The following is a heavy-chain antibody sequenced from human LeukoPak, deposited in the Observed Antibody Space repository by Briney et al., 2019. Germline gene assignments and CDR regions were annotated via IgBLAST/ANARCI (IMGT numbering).Heavy chain of an antibody. CDR2: IYQSGST. Sequence: GSLSLTCTVSGGSISSYYWSWIRQPPGKGLGWIGYIYQSGSTYYNPSLKSRVTISLDRSNNQFTLKLRSVTAADTAVYYCARGDSGSYYPDYWGQGTLVTVSS. D-gene: IGHD1-26*01. CDR3: ARGDSGSYYPDY. J-gene: IGHJ4*02. CDR1: GGSISSYY. V-gene: IGHV4-59*12.